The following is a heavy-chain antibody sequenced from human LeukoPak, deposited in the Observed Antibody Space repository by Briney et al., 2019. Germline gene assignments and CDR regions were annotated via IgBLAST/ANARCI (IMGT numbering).Heavy chain of an antibody. J-gene: IGHJ6*03. CDR2: IIPIFGTA. V-gene: IGHV1-69*05. CDR1: GGTFSSYA. Sequence: ASVKVSCKASGGTFSSYAISWVRQAPGQGLEWMGRIIPIFGTANYAQKFQGRVTITTDESTSTAYMELSSLRSEDTAVYYCARVAGNSSPGYYYYYMDVWGKGTMVTVSS. D-gene: IGHD2/OR15-2a*01. CDR3: ARVAGNSSPGYYYYYMDV.